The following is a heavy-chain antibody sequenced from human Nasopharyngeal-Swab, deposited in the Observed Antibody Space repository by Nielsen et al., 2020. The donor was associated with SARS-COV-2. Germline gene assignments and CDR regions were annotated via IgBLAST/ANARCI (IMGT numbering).Heavy chain of an antibody. D-gene: IGHD5-12*01. CDR3: AKGGYSGYDSLDY. Sequence: GESLISCAASGFTFSSYAMSWVRQAPGKGLEWVSVIYSGGSSTYYADSVKGRFTISRDNSKNTLYLQMNSLRAEDTAVYYCAKGGYSGYDSLDYWGQGTLVTVSS. CDR1: GFTFSSYA. CDR2: IYSGGSST. J-gene: IGHJ4*02. V-gene: IGHV3-23*03.